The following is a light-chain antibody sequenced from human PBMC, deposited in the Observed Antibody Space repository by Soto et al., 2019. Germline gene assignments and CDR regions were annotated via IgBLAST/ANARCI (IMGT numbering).Light chain of an antibody. CDR2: EVS. J-gene: IGLJ1*01. CDR3: SSYTSSGTYV. Sequence: QSVLTQPASVSGPPGQSITISCTGTSSDVGGYGSVSWYQQHPGKAPKLMIYEVSNRPSGVSNRFSGSKSGNTASLTISGLQAEDDADYYGSSYTSSGTYVFGTGTKVTVL. V-gene: IGLV2-14*01. CDR1: SSDVGGYGS.